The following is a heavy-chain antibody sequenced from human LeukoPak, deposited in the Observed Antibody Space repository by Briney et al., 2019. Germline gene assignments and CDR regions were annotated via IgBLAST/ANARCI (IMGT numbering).Heavy chain of an antibody. D-gene: IGHD2-21*02. V-gene: IGHV3-21*01. CDR3: ARKAPSAYCGGDCYSGDAFDI. CDR1: GFTFSSHS. CDR2: ISSSSSYI. Sequence: GGSLRLSCAASGFTFSSHSMNWVRQAPGKGLEWVSSISSSSSYIYYADSVKGRFTISRDNAKNSLYLQMNSLRAEDTAVYYCARKAPSAYCGGDCYSGDAFDIWGQGTMVTVSS. J-gene: IGHJ3*02.